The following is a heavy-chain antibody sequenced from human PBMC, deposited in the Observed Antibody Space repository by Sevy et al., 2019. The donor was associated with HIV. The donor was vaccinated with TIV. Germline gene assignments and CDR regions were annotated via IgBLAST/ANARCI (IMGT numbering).Heavy chain of an antibody. D-gene: IGHD2-15*01. Sequence: GGSLRLSCAASGFTFSSYAMHWVRQAPGKGLEWVAVISYDGSNKYYADSVKGRFTISRDNSKNTLYLQMNSLRAEDKAGYYCAGSGVSSIVVVVAAFYGYNWFDPWGQGTLVTVSS. J-gene: IGHJ5*02. V-gene: IGHV3-30*04. CDR3: AGSGVSSIVVVVAAFYGYNWFDP. CDR1: GFTFSSYA. CDR2: ISYDGSNK.